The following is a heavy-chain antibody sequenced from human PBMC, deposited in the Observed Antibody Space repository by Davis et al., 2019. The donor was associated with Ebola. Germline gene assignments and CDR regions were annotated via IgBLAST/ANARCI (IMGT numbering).Heavy chain of an antibody. CDR3: ARDSVVGFDY. CDR2: ISHSGSTI. J-gene: IGHJ4*02. V-gene: IGHV3-11*04. Sequence: GESLKISCAASGFIFSDYYMNWIRQAPGKGLEWVSYISHSGSTIYYADSVKGRFTISRDNSKNTLYLQMNSLRAEDTAVYYCARDSVVGFDYWGQGTLVTVSS. D-gene: IGHD1-26*01. CDR1: GFIFSDYY.